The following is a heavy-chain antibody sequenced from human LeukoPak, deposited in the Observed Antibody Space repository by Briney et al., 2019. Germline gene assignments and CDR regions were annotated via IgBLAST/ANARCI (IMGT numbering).Heavy chain of an antibody. CDR3: AQGTNTTGRHNFDI. Sequence: PGGSLRLSCEASGFTLTSYAMHGVRQAPGKVLEWVSSITSSGDGTFYTDSLSGRFTMSRDNAKKAVFLKMKSLRRVDSALYFCAQGTNTTGRHNFDIWGQGTLVTVSS. CDR1: GFTLTSYA. V-gene: IGHV3-23*01. J-gene: IGHJ1*01. CDR2: ITSSGDGT. D-gene: IGHD1-1*01.